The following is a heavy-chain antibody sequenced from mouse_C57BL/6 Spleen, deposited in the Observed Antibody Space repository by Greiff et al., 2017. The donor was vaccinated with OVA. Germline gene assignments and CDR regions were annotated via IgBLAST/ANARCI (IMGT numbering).Heavy chain of an antibody. D-gene: IGHD3-2*02. Sequence: QVQLQQPGTELVKPGASVKLSCKASGYTFTSYWMHRVKQRPGQGLEWIGNINPSNGGTNYNEKFKSKATLTVDKSSSTAYMQLSSLTSEDSAVYYCARGPLDSSGYLYYFDYWGQGTTLTVSS. CDR3: ARGPLDSSGYLYYFDY. CDR1: GYTFTSYW. J-gene: IGHJ2*01. CDR2: INPSNGGT. V-gene: IGHV1-53*01.